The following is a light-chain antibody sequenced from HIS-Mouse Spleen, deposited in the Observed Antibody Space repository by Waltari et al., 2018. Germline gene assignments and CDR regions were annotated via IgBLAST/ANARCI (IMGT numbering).Light chain of an antibody. CDR3: QQYNNYST. V-gene: IGKV1-5*03. Sequence: DIQMTHSPSTLSASVVARVTITCRASQSISSWLAWYQQKPGKAPKLLIYKASNLESGVPARFSGSGSGTDFTLTISSLQPDDFATYYCQQYNNYSTFGQGTKVEIK. J-gene: IGKJ1*01. CDR2: KAS. CDR1: QSISSW.